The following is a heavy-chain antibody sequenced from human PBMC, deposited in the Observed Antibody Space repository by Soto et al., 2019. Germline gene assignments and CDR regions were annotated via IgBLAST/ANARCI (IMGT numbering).Heavy chain of an antibody. CDR3: AREGFLAGAAYYDSSGYDY. D-gene: IGHD3-22*01. CDR2: INSDGGTT. CDR1: GFTFSSYW. V-gene: IGHV3-74*01. Sequence: GGSLRLSCAASGFTFSSYWMHWVRQAPGKGLVWVSRINSDGGTTNYADSVKGRFTISRDNAKNTGYLQVNSLSAEGTAVYYCAREGFLAGAAYYDSSGYDYWGQGTLVTVSS. J-gene: IGHJ4*02.